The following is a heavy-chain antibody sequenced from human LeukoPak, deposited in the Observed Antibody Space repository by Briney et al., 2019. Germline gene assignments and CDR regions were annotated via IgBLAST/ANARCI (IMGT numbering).Heavy chain of an antibody. CDR1: GFTFSSYW. CDR2: IKEDGSEK. CDR3: ARDTRGPES. D-gene: IGHD2-2*01. V-gene: IGHV3-7*03. J-gene: IGHJ4*02. Sequence: PGGSLRLSCAASGFTFSSYWMSWVRQAPGKGLEWVANIKEDGSEKYYVDSVKGRFTISRDNAKDSLFLQMNSLRAEDTALYYCARDTRGPESWGQGTLVTVSS.